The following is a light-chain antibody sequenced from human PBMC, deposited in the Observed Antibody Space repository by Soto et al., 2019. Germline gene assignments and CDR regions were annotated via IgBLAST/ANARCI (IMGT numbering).Light chain of an antibody. CDR3: QQYNTWHPKMA. J-gene: IGKJ1*01. Sequence: PGETATLSCRASQSVSSDLAWYQQRPGQAPRLLIYGASTRATGIPARFRGSGSGTEFRLTISSLQSEDFATYYCQQYNTWHPKMAFGRGTKVDI. V-gene: IGKV3-15*01. CDR2: GAS. CDR1: QSVSSD.